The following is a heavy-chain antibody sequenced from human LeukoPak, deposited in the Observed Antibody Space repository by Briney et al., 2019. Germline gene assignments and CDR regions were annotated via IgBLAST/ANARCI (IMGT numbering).Heavy chain of an antibody. V-gene: IGHV3-7*03. Sequence: QPGGSLRLSCAASGFTFSNYWMAWVRQAPAKGLEWVANIKQDGSEKYYVDPVKGRFTISRDNAKNSLFLEMNSLRAEDTAVYYCARDPRSAGRYNWFDPWGQGTLVTVSS. CDR2: IKQDGSEK. D-gene: IGHD2-15*01. J-gene: IGHJ5*02. CDR3: ARDPRSAGRYNWFDP. CDR1: GFTFSNYW.